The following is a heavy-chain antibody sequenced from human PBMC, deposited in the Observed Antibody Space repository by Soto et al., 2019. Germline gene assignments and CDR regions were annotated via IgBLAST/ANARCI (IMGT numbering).Heavy chain of an antibody. CDR3: AKSLSTSWYSFDY. CDR2: VSGSATTT. CDR1: GLTFSLYP. J-gene: IGHJ4*02. V-gene: IGHV3-23*01. Sequence: GGSLRLSCAASGLTFSLYPISWVRQAPGKGLEWVSAVSGSATTTYYADSVKGRFTISRDNSKNTVHLQMNSLRAEDTAVYYCAKSLSTSWYSFDYWGQGTLVTSPQ. D-gene: IGHD6-13*01.